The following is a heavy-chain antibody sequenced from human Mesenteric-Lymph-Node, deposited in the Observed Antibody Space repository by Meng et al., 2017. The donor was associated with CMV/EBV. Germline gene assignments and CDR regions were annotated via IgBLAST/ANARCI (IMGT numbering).Heavy chain of an antibody. D-gene: IGHD4-23*01. V-gene: IGHV4-34*01. CDR2: INHSGST. CDR1: GGSFSGYY. Sequence: QLQIQQWGAVLLKPSETLALPCAVYGGSFSGYYWSWIRQPPGKGLEWIGEINHSGSTNYNPSLKSRVTISVDTSKNQFSLKLSSVTAADTAVYYCARHQRWLKSEGGFNYWGQGTLVTVSS. CDR3: ARHQRWLKSEGGFNY. J-gene: IGHJ4*02.